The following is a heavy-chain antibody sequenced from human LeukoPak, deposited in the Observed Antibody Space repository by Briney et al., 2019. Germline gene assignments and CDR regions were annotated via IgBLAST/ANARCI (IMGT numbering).Heavy chain of an antibody. D-gene: IGHD1/OR15-1a*01. CDR3: ARLLNDVEQGSNWFDP. Sequence: GESLKISCKGSGYSFTSYWIGWVGQMPGKGLEWMGIIYPGDSDTRYSPSFQGQVTISADKSISTAYQQWSSLKASDTAMYYCARLLNDVEQGSNWFDPWGQGTLVTVSS. J-gene: IGHJ5*02. CDR2: IYPGDSDT. CDR1: GYSFTSYW. V-gene: IGHV5-51*01.